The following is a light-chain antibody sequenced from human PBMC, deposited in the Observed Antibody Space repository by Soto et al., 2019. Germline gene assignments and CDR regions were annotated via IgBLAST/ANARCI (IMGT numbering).Light chain of an antibody. CDR1: QSVSSNF. V-gene: IGKV3-20*01. J-gene: IGKJ1*01. CDR3: QQYGSSPT. CDR2: GAS. Sequence: EIVLTQSPGTLSSSPGERATLSCRASQSVSSNFLAWYQQKPGQTPRLLIYGASSRATGIPDRFSGSGSGTDFSLTISRLEPEDFAVYYCQQYGSSPTFSQGTKVDIK.